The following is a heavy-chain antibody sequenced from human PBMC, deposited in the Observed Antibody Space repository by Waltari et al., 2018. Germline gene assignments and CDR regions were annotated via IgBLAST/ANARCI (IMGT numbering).Heavy chain of an antibody. V-gene: IGHV4-59*01. Sequence: QVQLQESGTGLVKPSETLSLTCTVSACSISSYYWSWIRHPPGKGLEWIGYIYYSGSTNYNPSLKSRVTISVDTSKNQFSLKLSSVTAADTAVYYCARIRWELLGYYYGMDVWGQGTTVTVSS. J-gene: IGHJ6*02. CDR3: ARIRWELLGYYYGMDV. CDR1: ACSISSYY. CDR2: IYYSGST. D-gene: IGHD1-26*01.